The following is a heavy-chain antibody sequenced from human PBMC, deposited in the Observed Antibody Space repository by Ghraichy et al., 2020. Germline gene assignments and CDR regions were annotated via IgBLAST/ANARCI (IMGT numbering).Heavy chain of an antibody. Sequence: TLSLTCTVSGGSISSGGYYWSWIRQHPGKGLEWIGYIYYSGSTYYNPSLKSRVTISVDTSKNQFSLKLSSVTAADTAVYYCARVSYDSSGYYIFDYWGQGTLVTVSS. CDR3: ARVSYDSSGYYIFDY. CDR2: IYYSGST. CDR1: GGSISSGGYY. D-gene: IGHD3-22*01. V-gene: IGHV4-31*03. J-gene: IGHJ4*02.